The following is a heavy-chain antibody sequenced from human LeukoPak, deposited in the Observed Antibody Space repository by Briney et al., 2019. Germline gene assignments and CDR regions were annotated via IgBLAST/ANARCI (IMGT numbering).Heavy chain of an antibody. D-gene: IGHD3-10*01. CDR1: GYTFTGYY. Sequence: ASVTVSCKASGYTFTGYYMHWVRQAPGQGLEWMGWINPNSGGTKYAQKFQGRVTMTRDMSISTAYMELSRLRSDDTAVYYCARGRSGELTWAFTLDSWGQGTLVTVSS. CDR3: ARGRSGELTWAFTLDS. V-gene: IGHV1-2*02. J-gene: IGHJ4*02. CDR2: INPNSGGT.